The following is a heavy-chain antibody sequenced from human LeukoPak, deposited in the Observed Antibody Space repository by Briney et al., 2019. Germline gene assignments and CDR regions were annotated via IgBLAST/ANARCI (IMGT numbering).Heavy chain of an antibody. CDR2: INPNSGGT. D-gene: IGHD3-3*01. CDR1: GYTFTGYY. Sequence: GASVKVSCKASGYTFTGYYMHWVRQAPGQGLEWMGWINPNSGGTNYAQKFQGRVTMTRDTSISTAYMELSRLRSDDTAVYYCARREYDFWSGVDYWGQGTLVTVSS. CDR3: ARREYDFWSGVDY. V-gene: IGHV1-2*02. J-gene: IGHJ4*02.